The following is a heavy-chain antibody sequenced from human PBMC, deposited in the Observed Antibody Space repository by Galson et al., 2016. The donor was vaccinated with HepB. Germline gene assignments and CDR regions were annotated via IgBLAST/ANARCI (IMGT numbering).Heavy chain of an antibody. V-gene: IGHV3-30*04. Sequence: SLRLSCAASGFTFSSHAMHWVRQAPGKGLEWVAIITYDGRYDYYADSVEGRFTISRDNSKNTLYLQMNSLRTEDAAVYYCVKDTEEAPEGYNQGAFDYWGQGTLVTVSS. CDR1: GFTFSSHA. CDR3: VKDTEEAPEGYNQGAFDY. J-gene: IGHJ4*02. CDR2: ITYDGRYD. D-gene: IGHD5-24*01.